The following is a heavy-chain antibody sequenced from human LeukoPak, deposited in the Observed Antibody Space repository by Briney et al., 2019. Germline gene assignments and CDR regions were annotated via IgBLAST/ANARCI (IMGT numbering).Heavy chain of an antibody. D-gene: IGHD2-15*01. J-gene: IGHJ4*02. CDR3: ARRLVDSGASQVSDD. Sequence: SETLSLTCTVSGVSITAYQWYWIRQPPGKGLEWIGEINDSGSVNCNPSLKNRVTLSVDTSKNQFSLRLSSVAAADTAVYYCARRLVDSGASQVSDDWGQGTLVTVSS. CDR2: INDSGSV. CDR1: GVSITAYQ. V-gene: IGHV4-34*01.